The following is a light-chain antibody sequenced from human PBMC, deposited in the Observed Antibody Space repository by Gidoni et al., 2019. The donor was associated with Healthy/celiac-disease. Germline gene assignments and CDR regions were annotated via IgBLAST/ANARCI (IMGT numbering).Light chain of an antibody. CDR2: QDS. CDR1: KWGDKY. Sequence: SELTQPPSVSVSPGQTASITCSGDKWGDKYACWYQQKPGQSPVLVVYQDSKRPSGIPERFSGSNSGNTATLTISGTQAMDEADYCCQAWDSSTVVFGGGTKLTVL. CDR3: QAWDSSTVV. V-gene: IGLV3-1*01. J-gene: IGLJ2*01.